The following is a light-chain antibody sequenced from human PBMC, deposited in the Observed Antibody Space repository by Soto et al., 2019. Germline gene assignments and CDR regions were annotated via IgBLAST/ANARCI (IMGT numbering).Light chain of an antibody. CDR1: QSVSTY. J-gene: IGKJ5*01. CDR2: DAS. Sequence: EIVLTQSPGTLSLSPGERAALSCRACQSVSTYLAWYQQKPGQAPRLFIYDASNRATGIPARFSGSGSGTDFTLTISSLEPEDFAVYYCQQRSKWPITFGQGTRLEIK. CDR3: QQRSKWPIT. V-gene: IGKV3-11*01.